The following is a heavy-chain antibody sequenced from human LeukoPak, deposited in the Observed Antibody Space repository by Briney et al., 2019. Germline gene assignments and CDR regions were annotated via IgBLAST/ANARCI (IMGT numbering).Heavy chain of an antibody. D-gene: IGHD1-1*01. Sequence: PSETLSLTCTFSGGPLSAYYWTWIRQPPGKGLEWIGYIYDNGNTNYNPSLKSRVTISVDTSKNQFSLKLSSVAAADTAVYYCATGETGSTLGGYWGQGTLVTVSS. V-gene: IGHV4-59*03. CDR3: ATGETGSTLGGY. CDR1: GGPLSAYY. J-gene: IGHJ4*02. CDR2: IYDNGNT.